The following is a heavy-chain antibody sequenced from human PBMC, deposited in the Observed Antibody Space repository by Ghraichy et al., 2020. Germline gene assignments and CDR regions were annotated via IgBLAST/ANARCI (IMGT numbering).Heavy chain of an antibody. V-gene: IGHV4-31*03. J-gene: IGHJ4*02. D-gene: IGHD6-6*01. CDR2: IYYSGST. CDR1: GGSISSGGFY. Sequence: SETLSPTFTVSGGSISSGGFYWSWIRQHPGKGLEWIGYIYYSGSTYYNPSLKSRVTISVDTSKNQFSLKLSSVTAADTAVYYCARGTRSLIRLVAFDYWGQGTLVTVSS. CDR3: ARGTRSLIRLVAFDY.